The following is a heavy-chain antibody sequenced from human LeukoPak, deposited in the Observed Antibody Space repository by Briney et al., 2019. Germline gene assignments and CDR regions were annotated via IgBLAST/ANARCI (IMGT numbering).Heavy chain of an antibody. V-gene: IGHV3-23*01. Sequence: GGSLRLSCATSGFIFSRYAMTWVRQAPGKGLEWVSIISDSGGSPYYADSVKGRFTISRDNSKNTLYLQMNSLRAEDTAIYFPFDYWGQGTLVTVSS. CDR3: FDY. CDR1: GFIFSRYA. CDR2: ISDSGGSP. J-gene: IGHJ4*02.